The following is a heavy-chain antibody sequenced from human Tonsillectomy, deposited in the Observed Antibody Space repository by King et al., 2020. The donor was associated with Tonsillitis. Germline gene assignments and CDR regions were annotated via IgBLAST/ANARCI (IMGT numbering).Heavy chain of an antibody. CDR3: AKAQGYSYGSLDY. CDR2: IYSGGSGT. D-gene: IGHD5-18*01. V-gene: IGHV3-23*03. CDR1: GFTFTSYA. J-gene: IGHJ4*02. Sequence: VQLVESGGGLVQPGGSRRLSCAASGFTFTSYAMSWFRRAPGRGLGGVSVIYSGGSGTSYADSVKGRFTISRDNSKTTLYLQMNSLRAEDTAVYYCAKAQGYSYGSLDYWGQGTLVTVSS.